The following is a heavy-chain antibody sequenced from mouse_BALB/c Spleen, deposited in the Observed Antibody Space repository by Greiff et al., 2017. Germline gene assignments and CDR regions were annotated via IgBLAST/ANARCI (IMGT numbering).Heavy chain of an antibody. J-gene: IGHJ2*01. CDR2: ISSGGSYT. CDR1: GFTFSSYT. Sequence: EVQLVESGGGLVKPGGSLKLSCAASGFTFSSYTMSWVRQTPEKRLEWVATISSGGSYTYYPDSVKGRFTISRDNAKNTLYLQMSSLKSEDTAMYYCTRGRALDYWGQGTTLTVSS. V-gene: IGHV5-6-4*01. CDR3: TRGRALDY. D-gene: IGHD6-1*01.